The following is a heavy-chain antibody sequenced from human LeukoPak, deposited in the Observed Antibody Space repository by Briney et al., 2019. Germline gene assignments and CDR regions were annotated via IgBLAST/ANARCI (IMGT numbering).Heavy chain of an antibody. CDR2: ISAYNGDT. CDR1: GYTFTSYG. J-gene: IGHJ4*02. D-gene: IGHD4-23*01. Sequence: GESLKVSCKASGYTFTSYGFSWVRQAPGQGLEWMGWISAYNGDTNYAQKFQGRVSMTTDTSTSTAYMELRSLRSDDTAVYYCARVHTSYGGNSDYWGQGTLVTVSS. CDR3: ARVHTSYGGNSDY. V-gene: IGHV1-18*01.